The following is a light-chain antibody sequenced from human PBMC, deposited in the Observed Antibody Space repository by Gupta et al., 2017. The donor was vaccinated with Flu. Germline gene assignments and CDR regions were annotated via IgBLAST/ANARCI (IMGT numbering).Light chain of an antibody. J-gene: IGLJ3*02. CDR1: NSNIGNNY. CDR2: MGT. CDR3: AAWDAGLGGL. Sequence: QSVLNQPPSVSRTPGQRVTISCSGSNSNIGNNYVYWYQQFPGTALILLIYMGTHGPSGFLDRCFGSKSGTSAFLAIRWLRSEDEADYYCAAWDAGLGGLFGGGTKLTVL. V-gene: IGLV1-47*01.